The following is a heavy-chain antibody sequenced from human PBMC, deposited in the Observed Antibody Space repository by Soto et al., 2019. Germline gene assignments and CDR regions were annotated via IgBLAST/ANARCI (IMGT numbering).Heavy chain of an antibody. Sequence: SETLSLTCAVSGGSISGGGFSWSWIRQPPGKGLEWIEYILHTGGTQYNPSLKSRVSMSVDKSKYQFSLHLTSVTAADTAVYYCARLQFGEGFDYWGQGALVTVSS. J-gene: IGHJ4*02. CDR2: ILHTGGT. CDR3: ARLQFGEGFDY. V-gene: IGHV4-30-2*01. CDR1: GGSISGGGFS. D-gene: IGHD3-10*01.